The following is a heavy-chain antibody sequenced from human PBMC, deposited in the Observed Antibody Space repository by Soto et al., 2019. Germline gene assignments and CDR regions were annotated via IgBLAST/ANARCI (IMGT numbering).Heavy chain of an antibody. V-gene: IGHV2-5*01. CDR2: IYWNDDK. D-gene: IGHD3-16*01. CDR1: GFSLSTSGVG. J-gene: IGHJ4*02. Sequence: SGPTLVNPTQTLTLTCTFSGFSLSTSGVGVGWIRQPPGKALEWLALIYWNDDKRYSPSLKSRLTITKDTSKNQVVLTMTNMDPVDTATYYCAHLPPYDDVSPWYYFDYWGQGTLVTVSS. CDR3: AHLPPYDDVSPWYYFDY.